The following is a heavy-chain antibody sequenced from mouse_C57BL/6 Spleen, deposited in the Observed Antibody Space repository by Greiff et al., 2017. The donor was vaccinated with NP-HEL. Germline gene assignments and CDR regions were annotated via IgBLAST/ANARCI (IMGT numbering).Heavy chain of an antibody. J-gene: IGHJ1*03. CDR2: IWSGGST. CDR3: ARNLDWDWYFDV. CDR1: GFSLTSYG. Sequence: QVQLQQSGPGLVQPSQSLSITCTVSGFSLTSYGVHWVRQSPGKGLEWLGVIWSGGSTDYNAAFISRLSISKDNSKSQVFFKMNSLQADDTAIYYCARNLDWDWYFDVWGTGTTVTVSS. V-gene: IGHV2-2*01. D-gene: IGHD4-1*01.